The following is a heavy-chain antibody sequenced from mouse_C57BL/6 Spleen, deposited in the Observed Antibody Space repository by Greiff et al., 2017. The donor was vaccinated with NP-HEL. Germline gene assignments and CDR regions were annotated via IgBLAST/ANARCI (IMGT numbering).Heavy chain of an antibody. D-gene: IGHD2-3*01. V-gene: IGHV1-55*01. Sequence: QVQLQQPGAELVKPGASVKMSCKASGYTFTSYWITWVKQRPGQGLEWIGDIYPGSGSTTYNEKFKSKATLTVDTSSSTAYIQLSSLTSEDSAVYYCARSLDGYWYFDVWGTGTTVTVSS. CDR1: GYTFTSYW. CDR3: ARSLDGYWYFDV. CDR2: IYPGSGST. J-gene: IGHJ1*03.